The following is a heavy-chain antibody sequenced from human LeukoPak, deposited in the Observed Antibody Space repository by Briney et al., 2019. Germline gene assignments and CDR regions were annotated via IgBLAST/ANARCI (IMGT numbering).Heavy chain of an antibody. V-gene: IGHV1-46*01. Sequence: GASVKVSCKASGHTFTSYYMHWVRQAPGQGLEWMGIINPNGGDTNYAQKFQGRVTMTTDTSTSTAYMELRSLRSDDTAVYYCARREQWLVGDDYWGQGTLVTVFS. D-gene: IGHD6-19*01. CDR1: GHTFTSYY. CDR2: INPNGGDT. J-gene: IGHJ4*02. CDR3: ARREQWLVGDDY.